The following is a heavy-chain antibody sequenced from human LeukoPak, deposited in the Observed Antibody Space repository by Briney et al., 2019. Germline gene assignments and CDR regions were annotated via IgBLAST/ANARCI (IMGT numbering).Heavy chain of an antibody. Sequence: PGGSLRLSCAASGFTFSSYSMNWVRQAPGKGLEWVSSISSSSSYIYYADSVKGRFTISRDNSKSMLYLQMDSLKAKDTAMYYCTRSSKAYCGGDCYSKPRFDYWGQGTLVTVSS. D-gene: IGHD2-21*01. CDR3: TRSSKAYCGGDCYSKPRFDY. J-gene: IGHJ4*02. CDR1: GFTFSSYS. V-gene: IGHV3-21*04. CDR2: ISSSSSYI.